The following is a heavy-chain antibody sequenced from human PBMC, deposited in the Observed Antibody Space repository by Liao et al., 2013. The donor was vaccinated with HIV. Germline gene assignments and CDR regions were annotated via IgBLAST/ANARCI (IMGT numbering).Heavy chain of an antibody. CDR2: IDTSGNT. D-gene: IGHD3-10*01. CDR3: ARDGHGSGSYDYFDF. CDR1: GGSISSGSYY. J-gene: IGHJ4*02. V-gene: IGHV4-61*02. Sequence: QVQLQESGPGLVKPLQTLSLTCTVSGGSISSGSYYWSWIRQPAGKGLEWIGRIDTSGNTNYNTSLKSRVTVSVDTSRNQFSLKLSSVTAADTAVYYCARDGHGSGSYDYFDFWGQGTLVTVSS.